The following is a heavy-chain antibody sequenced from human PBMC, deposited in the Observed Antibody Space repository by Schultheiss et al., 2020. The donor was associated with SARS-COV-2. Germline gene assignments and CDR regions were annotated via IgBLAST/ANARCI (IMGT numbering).Heavy chain of an antibody. V-gene: IGHV4-59*10. Sequence: SETLSLTCAVYGGSFSGYYWSWIRQPPGKGLEWIGRIYTSGSTNYNPSLKSRVTMSVDTSKNQFSLKLSSVTAADTAVYYCARDRCAGYCSSTSLGWFDPWGHGTLVTVSS. D-gene: IGHD2-2*01. CDR1: GGSFSGYY. CDR3: ARDRCAGYCSSTSLGWFDP. J-gene: IGHJ5*02. CDR2: IYTSGST.